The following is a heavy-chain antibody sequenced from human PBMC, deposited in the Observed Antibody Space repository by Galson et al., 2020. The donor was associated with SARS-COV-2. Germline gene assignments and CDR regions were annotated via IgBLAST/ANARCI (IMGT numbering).Heavy chain of an antibody. CDR2: IHHSGVT. V-gene: IGHV4-4*02. J-gene: IGHJ3*02. D-gene: IGHD6-13*01. CDR1: GDSITSHNW. Sequence: SETLSLTCAVSGDSITSHNWWTWVRQYPGKGLEWIVEIHHSGVTHYIPSLKSRVSISVDKAQNQFSLNVRSATAADTAIYFCARVGPTAGAFYAFDIWGQGTMVTVSS. CDR3: ARVGPTAGAFYAFDI.